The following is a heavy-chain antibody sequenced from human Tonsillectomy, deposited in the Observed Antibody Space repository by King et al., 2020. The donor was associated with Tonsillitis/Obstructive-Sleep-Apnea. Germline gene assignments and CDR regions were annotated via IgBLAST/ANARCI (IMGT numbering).Heavy chain of an antibody. J-gene: IGHJ6*03. Sequence: QLVQSGAEVKKSGESLKISCKGSGYSFTSYWIAWVRQLPGKGLEWRGIIYPGDSETRYSPAFQGQVTIPADKSISTAYLQWSSLKASDTAMYYCARHLDWSFYMDVWGKGTTVTVSS. CDR3: ARHLDWSFYMDV. CDR1: GYSFTSYW. D-gene: IGHD1-1*01. CDR2: IYPGDSET. V-gene: IGHV5-51*01.